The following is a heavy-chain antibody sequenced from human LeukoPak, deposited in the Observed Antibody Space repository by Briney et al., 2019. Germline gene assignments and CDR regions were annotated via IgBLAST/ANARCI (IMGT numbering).Heavy chain of an antibody. CDR1: GFTFSSYS. Sequence: GGSLRLSCAAYGFTFSSYSMNWVRQAPGKGLEWVSFISTSSSYIYYADSVKGRFTISRDNAKNSLYLEMNSLRAEDTAVYYCAREGGYCSSTSCYSKGGYYFDYWGQGTLVTVSS. CDR2: ISTSSSYI. V-gene: IGHV3-21*01. CDR3: AREGGYCSSTSCYSKGGYYFDY. J-gene: IGHJ4*02. D-gene: IGHD2-2*01.